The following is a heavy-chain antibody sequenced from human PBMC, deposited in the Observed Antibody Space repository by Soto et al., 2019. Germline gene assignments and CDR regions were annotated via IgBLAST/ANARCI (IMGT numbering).Heavy chain of an antibody. D-gene: IGHD3-10*01. CDR1: GGSISIGGYC. Sequence: QLQLQESGSGLVKPSQTLSLTCTVSGGSISIGGYCWSWIRQPPGKGLEWIGYICHSGNTYYNPSLRSRGATSLDRSKNQFSLNLSSVTAADTAVYYCARVSFGENNWFDPWGQGTQVTVSS. V-gene: IGHV4-30-2*01. CDR2: ICHSGNT. CDR3: ARVSFGENNWFDP. J-gene: IGHJ5*02.